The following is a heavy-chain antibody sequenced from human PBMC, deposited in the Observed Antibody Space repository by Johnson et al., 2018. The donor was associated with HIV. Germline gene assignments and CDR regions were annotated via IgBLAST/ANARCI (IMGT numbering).Heavy chain of an antibody. CDR3: ARGGYYYDKAFDI. Sequence: VQLVESGGGLIQPGGSLRLSCAASGFTVSSNYMSWVRQAPGKGLEWVSVIYSGGSTYYADSVKGRFTISRDNSKNTLYLQMNSLRAEDTAVYYCARGGYYYDKAFDIWGQGTMVTVSS. CDR1: GFTVSSNY. D-gene: IGHD3-22*01. V-gene: IGHV3-53*01. CDR2: IYSGGST. J-gene: IGHJ3*02.